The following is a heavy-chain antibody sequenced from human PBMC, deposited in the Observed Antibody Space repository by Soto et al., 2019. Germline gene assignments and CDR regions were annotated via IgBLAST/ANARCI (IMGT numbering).Heavy chain of an antibody. CDR2: SSWNSGSI. D-gene: IGHD4-17*01. Sequence: EVQLVESGGGLVQPGRSLRLSCAASGFTFDDYAMHWVRQAPGKGLEWVSGSSWNSGSIGYADSVKGRFTISRDNAKNSLYMQMNSLRAEDTALYYCAKDSPVEQWPGDDYGFDYWGQGTLVTVSS. CDR3: AKDSPVEQWPGDDYGFDY. J-gene: IGHJ4*02. CDR1: GFTFDDYA. V-gene: IGHV3-9*01.